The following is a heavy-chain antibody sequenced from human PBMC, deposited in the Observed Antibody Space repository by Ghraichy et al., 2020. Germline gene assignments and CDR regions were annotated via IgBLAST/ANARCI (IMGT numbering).Heavy chain of an antibody. CDR1: GFTFSSVG. J-gene: IGHJ3*02. CDR3: AKVRVGANDAFDI. V-gene: IGHV3-23*01. Sequence: GGSLRLSCAASGFTFSSVGMSWVRQAPGKGLEWVSAISGSGGSTYYADSAKGRFTVSRDISKNTLYLQMNSLRAEDTAIYYCAKVRVGANDAFDIWGQGTMVTVSS. CDR2: ISGSGGST. D-gene: IGHD1-26*01.